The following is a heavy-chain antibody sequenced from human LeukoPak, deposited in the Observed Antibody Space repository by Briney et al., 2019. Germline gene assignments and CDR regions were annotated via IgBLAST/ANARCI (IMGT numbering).Heavy chain of an antibody. D-gene: IGHD6-13*01. Sequence: SETLSLTCSVSGGSVSSGISYWSWIRQPPGEGLEWIAYISDSGGSDYNPSLRGRVTISLDTSKNQFSLRLTSVAAADTAGDYCSRVRAAGTGPDYWGQGTLVTVPS. J-gene: IGHJ4*02. CDR1: GGSVSSGISY. V-gene: IGHV4-61*01. CDR3: SRVRAAGTGPDY. CDR2: ISDSGGS.